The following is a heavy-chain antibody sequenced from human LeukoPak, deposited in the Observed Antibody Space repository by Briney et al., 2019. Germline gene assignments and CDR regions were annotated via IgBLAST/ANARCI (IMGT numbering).Heavy chain of an antibody. D-gene: IGHD1-26*01. J-gene: IGHJ5*02. CDR1: GGSISSDY. Sequence: SETLSLTCTVSGGSISSDYWSWIRQPPGKGLEWIGYIYYSGSTNYNPSLKSRVTISVDTSKNQFSLKLSSVTAADTAAYYCARGGSYYGWFDPWGQGTLVTVSS. V-gene: IGHV4-59*01. CDR3: ARGGSYYGWFDP. CDR2: IYYSGST.